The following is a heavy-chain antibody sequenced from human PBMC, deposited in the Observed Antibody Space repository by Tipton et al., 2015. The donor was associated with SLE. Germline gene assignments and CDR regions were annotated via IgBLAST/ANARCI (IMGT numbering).Heavy chain of an antibody. CDR2: TYYMSKWYN. J-gene: IGHJ5*02. D-gene: IGHD4-23*01. Sequence: GLVKPSQTLSLTCAISGDSVSSNSAAWNWIRQSPSRGLEWLGRTYYMSKWYNDYAVSVKSRIIINPDTSKNQFSLQLSSVTAADTAVYYCARGGTGDGGNPFDPWGQGTLVTVSS. V-gene: IGHV6-1*01. CDR3: ARGGTGDGGNPFDP. CDR1: GDSVSSNSAA.